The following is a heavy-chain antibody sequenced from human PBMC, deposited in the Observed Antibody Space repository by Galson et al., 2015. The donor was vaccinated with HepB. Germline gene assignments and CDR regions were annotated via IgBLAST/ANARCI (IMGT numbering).Heavy chain of an antibody. V-gene: IGHV1-18*04. J-gene: IGHJ4*02. CDR1: GYTFTING. D-gene: IGHD4/OR15-4a*01. CDR3: ARDRDYRFDY. Sequence: SVKVSCKASGYTFTINGISWVQQTPRQGLEWLGWISAYGGNTKYAQKYQGRITLTRDTSTSTAYMELRSLRSDDTAVYYCARDRDYRFDYWGQGTLVTVSS. CDR2: ISAYGGNT.